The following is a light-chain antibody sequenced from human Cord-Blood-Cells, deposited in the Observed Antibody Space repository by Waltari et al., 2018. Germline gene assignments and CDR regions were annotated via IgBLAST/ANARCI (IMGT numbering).Light chain of an antibody. V-gene: IGKV1-39*01. CDR3: QHSYSTPPT. CDR1: QSISSY. J-gene: IGKJ1*01. CDR2: AAS. Sequence: DIQMTQSPSSLSASVGDRVTITCRASQSISSYLNWYQQKPGKAPKLLIYAASSLQSGVPSRFSGSGSVTDFTLTSSSLQPEDVATYYCQHSYSTPPTFGQGTKVEIK.